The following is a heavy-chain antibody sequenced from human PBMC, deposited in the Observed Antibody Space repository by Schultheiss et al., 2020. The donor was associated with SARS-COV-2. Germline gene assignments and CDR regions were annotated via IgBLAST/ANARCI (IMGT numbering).Heavy chain of an antibody. V-gene: IGHV1-46*01. J-gene: IGHJ4*02. CDR3: ARESIVRFGRDYASLAY. Sequence: ASVKVSCKASGYTFTGYYMHWVRQAPGQGLEWMGIINPSGGSTSYAQKFQGRVTMTRDTSTSTVYMELSRLRLDDTAVYYCARESIVRFGRDYASLAYWGQGTLVTVSS. D-gene: IGHD3-16*01. CDR2: INPSGGST. CDR1: GYTFTGYY.